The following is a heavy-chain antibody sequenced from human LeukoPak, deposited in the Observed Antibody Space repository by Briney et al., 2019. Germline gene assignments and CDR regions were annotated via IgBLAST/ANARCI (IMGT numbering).Heavy chain of an antibody. CDR2: IIPIFGTA. CDR1: GGTFRSYA. V-gene: IGHV1-69*05. D-gene: IGHD3-9*01. Sequence: GASVKVSCKASGGTFRSYAISWVRQAPGQGLEWMGRIIPIFGTANYAQKFQGRVTITTDESTSTAYMELSSLRSEDTAVYYCASSLRYFDWLYTDYWGQGTLVTVSS. CDR3: ASSLRYFDWLYTDY. J-gene: IGHJ4*02.